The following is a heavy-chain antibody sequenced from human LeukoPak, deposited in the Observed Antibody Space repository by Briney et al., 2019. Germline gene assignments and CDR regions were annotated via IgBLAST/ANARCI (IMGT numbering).Heavy chain of an antibody. J-gene: IGHJ4*02. Sequence: SETLSLTCTVSGGSISSYYWSWIRQPPGKGLEWIGYIYYGGSTNYNPSLKSRVTISVDTSKNQFSLKLSSVTAADTAVYYCARDSGSYCDSDYFDYWGQGTLVTVSS. CDR3: ARDSGSYCDSDYFDY. V-gene: IGHV4-59*01. CDR1: GGSISSYY. D-gene: IGHD3-22*01. CDR2: IYYGGST.